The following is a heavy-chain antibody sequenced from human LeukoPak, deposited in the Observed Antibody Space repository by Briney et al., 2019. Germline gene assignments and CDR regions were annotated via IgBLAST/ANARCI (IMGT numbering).Heavy chain of an antibody. CDR2: IYYSGST. Sequence: SETLSLTCAVYGGSFSGYYWSWIRQPPGKGLEWIGYIYYSGSTNYNPSLKSRVTISVDTSKNQFSLKLSSVTAADTAVYYCARITIFGVVIIPDYWGQGTLVTVSS. CDR3: ARITIFGVVIIPDY. D-gene: IGHD3-3*01. V-gene: IGHV4-59*01. J-gene: IGHJ4*02. CDR1: GGSFSGYY.